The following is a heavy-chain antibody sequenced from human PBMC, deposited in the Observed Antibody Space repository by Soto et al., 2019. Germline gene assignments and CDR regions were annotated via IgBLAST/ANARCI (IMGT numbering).Heavy chain of an antibody. CDR3: AREYSSSDRYYYYGVDV. J-gene: IGHJ6*02. CDR1: GYSFTTYW. V-gene: IGHV5-10-1*01. D-gene: IGHD6-6*01. Sequence: PGESLKISCKGSGYSFTTYWISWVRQMPGKGLEWMGRIDPSDSYTNYSPSFQGHVTISADKSITTAYLQWSSLKASDTAMHYCAREYSSSDRYYYYGVDVWGQGTTVTV. CDR2: IDPSDSYT.